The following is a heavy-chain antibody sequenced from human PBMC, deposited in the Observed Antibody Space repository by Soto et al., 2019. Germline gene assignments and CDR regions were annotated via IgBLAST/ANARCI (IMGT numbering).Heavy chain of an antibody. V-gene: IGHV3-30*18. J-gene: IGHJ4*01. CDR1: GFRFSSYG. Sequence: GESLKISCVASGFRFSSYGIHWVRQAPGKGLEWVGVISSDGKTTYYADSVKGRFTISRDNSRNTLYLQMDSLRPEDTAVYYCAKEIAVAGDLDYWGHGTLVTVSS. CDR3: AKEIAVAGDLDY. D-gene: IGHD6-19*01. CDR2: ISSDGKTT.